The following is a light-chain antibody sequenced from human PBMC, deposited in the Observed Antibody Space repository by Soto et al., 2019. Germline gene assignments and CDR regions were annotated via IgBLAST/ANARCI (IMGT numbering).Light chain of an antibody. CDR2: DAS. CDR1: QTVRNN. Sequence: EFVLTQSPGTLSLSPGERATLPCMASQTVRNNYLAWYQQKPGQAPRXXIYDASSRATGIPARFSGSGSGTELTLTISSLQSEDFAVYYCQQYNDWPRTFGQGTKVDIK. J-gene: IGKJ1*01. CDR3: QQYNDWPRT. V-gene: IGKV3D-15*01.